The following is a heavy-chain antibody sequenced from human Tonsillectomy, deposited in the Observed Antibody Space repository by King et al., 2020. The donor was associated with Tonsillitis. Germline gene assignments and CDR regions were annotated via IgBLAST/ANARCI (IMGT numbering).Heavy chain of an antibody. V-gene: IGHV1-69*01. J-gene: IGHJ6*02. Sequence: VQLVESGAGVKKPGSSLKVSCKASGGTFNNYGISWVRQAPGQGLEWIGGIIPIFGATNYAQKFQGRVTITADESTRTAYMELSSLRSDDTAVYYCARRGIINYGMDVWGQGTTVIVSS. CDR3: ARRGIINYGMDV. CDR1: GGTFNNYG. CDR2: IIPIFGAT. D-gene: IGHD2-15*01.